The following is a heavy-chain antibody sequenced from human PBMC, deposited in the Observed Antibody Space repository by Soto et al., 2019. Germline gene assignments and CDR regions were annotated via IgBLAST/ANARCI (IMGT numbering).Heavy chain of an antibody. CDR1: GGSISSTSYY. CDR3: AAPNFYYYFAMSV. J-gene: IGHJ6*02. CDR2: MYYTGTTNSGTT. Sequence: NPSETLSLTCRVSGGSISSTSYYWAWIRQPPGEGLEWIGTMYYTGTTNSGTTNYNPSLKSRVAISVDTSKNLFSLKLNFVTAVDTAVYFCAAPNFYYYFAMSVWGQGTTVTVSS. V-gene: IGHV4-39*01.